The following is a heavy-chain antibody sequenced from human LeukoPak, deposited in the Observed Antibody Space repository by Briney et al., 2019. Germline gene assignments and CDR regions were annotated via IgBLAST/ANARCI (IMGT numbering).Heavy chain of an antibody. D-gene: IGHD3-10*01. CDR2: IYSGGST. CDR1: GFTVSSNY. CDR3: ARDWGSGSFYAEPYFDY. J-gene: IGHJ4*02. Sequence: GSLRLSCAASGFTVSSNYMSWVRQAPGKGLEWVSVIYSGGSTDYADSVKGRFTISRDNSKNTLYLQMNSLRAEDTAVYYCARDWGSGSFYAEPYFDYWGQGTLVTVSS. V-gene: IGHV3-53*01.